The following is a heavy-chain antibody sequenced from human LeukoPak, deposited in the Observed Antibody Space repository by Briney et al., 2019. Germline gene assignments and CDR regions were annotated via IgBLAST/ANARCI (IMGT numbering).Heavy chain of an antibody. D-gene: IGHD4-23*01. J-gene: IGHJ4*02. CDR1: GFTFSSYA. CDR3: ARDSSGGFDY. CDR2: ISGSGGST. Sequence: GSLRLSCAASGFTFSSYAMSWVRQAPGKGLEWVSAISGSGGSTYYADSVKSRFTISRDNAKNSLYLQMNSLRAEDTAVYYCARDSSGGFDYWGQGTLVTVSS. V-gene: IGHV3-23*01.